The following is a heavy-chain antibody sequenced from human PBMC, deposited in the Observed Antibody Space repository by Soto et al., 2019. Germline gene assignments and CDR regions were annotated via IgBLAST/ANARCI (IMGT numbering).Heavy chain of an antibody. CDR1: GFTFSSYG. CDR3: ARDAVFDP. V-gene: IGHV3-33*01. CDR2: IWYDGSNK. D-gene: IGHD4-4*01. J-gene: IGHJ5*02. Sequence: QVQLVESGGGVVQPGRSLRLSCAASGFTFSSYGMHWVRQAPGKGQEWVSVIWYDGSNKYYADSVKGRFTISRDTSKDTMYLEMNSLRVDDTDVYYCARDAVFDPSRKGTLVTVSA.